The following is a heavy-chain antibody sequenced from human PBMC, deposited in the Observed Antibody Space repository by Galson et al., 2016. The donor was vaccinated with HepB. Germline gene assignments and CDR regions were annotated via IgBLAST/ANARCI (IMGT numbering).Heavy chain of an antibody. CDR1: GDSVSSNSAA. CDR2: TYYRSKWFN. D-gene: IGHD4-23*01. CDR3: ARTNSKTYGGGNLDS. V-gene: IGHV6-1*01. Sequence: CAISGDSVSSNSAAWNWIRQSPSRGLEWLGRTYYRSKWFNDYAPSVKSRINISPDTSKNQFSLQLNSVTPEDTAVYYCARTNSKTYGGGNLDSWGQGTLVTVSS. J-gene: IGHJ5*01.